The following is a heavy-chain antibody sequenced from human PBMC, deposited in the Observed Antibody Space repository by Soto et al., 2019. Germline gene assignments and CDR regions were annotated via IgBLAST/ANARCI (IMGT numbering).Heavy chain of an antibody. D-gene: IGHD1-26*01. Sequence: GGSLRLSCAASGFTFSSYAMSWVRQAPGKGLEWVANIKQDGSEKYYVDSVKGRFTISRDNAKNSLYLQMNSLRAEDTAVYYCARMNSEPYYYYYYYMDVWGKGTTVTVSS. CDR2: IKQDGSEK. CDR1: GFTFSSYA. V-gene: IGHV3-7*01. CDR3: ARMNSEPYYYYYYYMDV. J-gene: IGHJ6*03.